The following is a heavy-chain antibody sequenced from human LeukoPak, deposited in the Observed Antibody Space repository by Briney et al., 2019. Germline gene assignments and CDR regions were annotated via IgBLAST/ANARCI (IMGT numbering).Heavy chain of an antibody. J-gene: IGHJ4*02. CDR1: GGSISSGGYY. D-gene: IGHD3-10*01. CDR2: IYHSGST. V-gene: IGHV4-30-2*01. Sequence: SQTLSLTCTVSGGSISSGGYYWSWIRQPPGKGLEWIGYIYHSGSTYYNPSLKSRVTISVDRSKNQFSLKLRSVTAADTAVYYCARHVIWFGELWYFDYWGQGTLVTVSS. CDR3: ARHVIWFGELWYFDY.